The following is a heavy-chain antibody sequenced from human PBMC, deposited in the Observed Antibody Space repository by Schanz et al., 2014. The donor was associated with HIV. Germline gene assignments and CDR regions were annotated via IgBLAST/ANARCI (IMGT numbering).Heavy chain of an antibody. CDR1: GGSVSSGSYY. D-gene: IGHD6-6*01. J-gene: IGHJ5*02. V-gene: IGHV4-61*01. Sequence: QVQLQESGPGLVKSSETLSLTCTVSGGSVSSGSYYWSWIRQPPGKGLEWMGYIYYSGSTNYNPSLKSRVTISVDTSKNQFSLKLSSVTAADTAVYYCAGSSITTRGWFDPWGQGALITVSS. CDR2: IYYSGST. CDR3: AGSSITTRGWFDP.